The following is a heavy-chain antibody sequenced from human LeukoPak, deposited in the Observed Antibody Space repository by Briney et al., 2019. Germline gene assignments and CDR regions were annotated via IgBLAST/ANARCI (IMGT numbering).Heavy chain of an antibody. CDR2: INPNSGGT. CDR1: GYTFTGYY. Sequence: ASVKVSCKASGYTFTGYYMHWVRQAPGQGLEWMGWINPNSGGTNYAQKFQGRVTMTRDTSISTAYMELSSLSSEDTAIYYCARGGWDSSGYTALYYFDYWGQGTLVTVSS. CDR3: ARGGWDSSGYTALYYFDY. D-gene: IGHD3-22*01. J-gene: IGHJ4*02. V-gene: IGHV1-2*02.